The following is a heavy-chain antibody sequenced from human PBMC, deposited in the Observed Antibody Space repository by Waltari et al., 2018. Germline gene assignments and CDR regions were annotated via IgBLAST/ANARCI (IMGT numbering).Heavy chain of an antibody. J-gene: IGHJ4*02. Sequence: EVQRVESGGGLVKPGGSLRLSCEASGFTFSGYSMDWVRQAPGKGLEWVSSISGDSRFIYYADSVNGRFTISSDDAKNSLYLQMNSLRVEDTAVYYCARDRRGYFDYWGPGTLVSVSS. CDR3: ARDRRGYFDY. CDR2: ISGDSRFI. V-gene: IGHV3-21*01. CDR1: GFTFSGYS. D-gene: IGHD3-16*01.